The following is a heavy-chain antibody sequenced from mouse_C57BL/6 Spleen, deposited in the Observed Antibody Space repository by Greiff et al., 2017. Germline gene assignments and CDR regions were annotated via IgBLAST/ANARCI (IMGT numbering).Heavy chain of an antibody. Sequence: VQLQQSGPGLVQPSQSLSITCTVSGFSLTSYGVHWVRQSPGKGLEWLGVIWSGGSTDYNAAFISRLSISKDNSKSQVFFKMNSLQADDTAIYYCARSYGSSSGYFDVWGTGTTVTVSS. D-gene: IGHD1-1*01. J-gene: IGHJ1*03. V-gene: IGHV2-2*01. CDR2: IWSGGST. CDR1: GFSLTSYG. CDR3: ARSYGSSSGYFDV.